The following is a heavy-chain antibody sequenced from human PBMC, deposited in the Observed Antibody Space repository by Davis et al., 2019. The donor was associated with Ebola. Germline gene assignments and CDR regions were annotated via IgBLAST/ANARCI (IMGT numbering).Heavy chain of an antibody. D-gene: IGHD3-10*01. J-gene: IGHJ5*02. Sequence: GSLRLSCAASGFTFSTCGMSWVRQPPGKGLEWIGYISYTGSTNYNPSLKSRVTISVDTSKNQVSLKLSSVTAADTAVYYCARLYYGSGSYYNWFDPWGQGTLVTVSS. CDR2: ISYTGST. V-gene: IGHV4-59*08. CDR3: ARLYYGSGSYYNWFDP. CDR1: GFTFSTCG.